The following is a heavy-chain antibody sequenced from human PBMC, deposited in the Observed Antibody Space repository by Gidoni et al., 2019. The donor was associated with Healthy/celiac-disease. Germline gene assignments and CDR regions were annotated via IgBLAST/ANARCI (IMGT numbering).Heavy chain of an antibody. CDR3: ASAPYNWNDPTFDY. CDR2: ISWNSGSI. D-gene: IGHD1-1*01. V-gene: IGHV3-9*01. J-gene: IGHJ4*02. CDR1: GFTFDDYA. Sequence: EVQLVVSGGGLVQPGRSLRLSCAASGFTFDDYAMHWVRQAPGKGLEWVSGISWNSGSIGYADSVKGRFTISRDNAKNSLYLQMNSLRAEDTALYYCASAPYNWNDPTFDYWGQGTLVTVSS.